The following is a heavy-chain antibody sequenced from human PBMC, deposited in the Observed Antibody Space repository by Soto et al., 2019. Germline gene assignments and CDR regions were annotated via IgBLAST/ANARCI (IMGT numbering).Heavy chain of an antibody. Sequence: GASVKVSCKASGYTFTSYGISWVRQAPGQGLEWMGWISAYNGNTNYAQKLQGRVTMTTDTSTSTAYMELRSLRFDDTAVYYCARVGDSPNYYYYGMDVWGQGTTVTVSS. CDR3: ARVGDSPNYYYYGMDV. CDR1: GYTFTSYG. V-gene: IGHV1-18*01. D-gene: IGHD2-21*02. CDR2: ISAYNGNT. J-gene: IGHJ6*02.